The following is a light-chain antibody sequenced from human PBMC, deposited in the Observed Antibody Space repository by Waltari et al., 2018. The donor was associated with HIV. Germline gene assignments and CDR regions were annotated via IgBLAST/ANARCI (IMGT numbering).Light chain of an antibody. Sequence: HSALTQPASVSGSPGQSISISCSGTGSDIGVYDFVPWYQQHPGRPPKLIIYDATNRPSDVSDRFSASKSGTTASLTITGLQDEDEADYFCSSFTTSQTYVFGSGTRVTVL. V-gene: IGLV2-14*03. CDR1: GSDIGVYDF. J-gene: IGLJ1*01. CDR3: SSFTTSQTYV. CDR2: DAT.